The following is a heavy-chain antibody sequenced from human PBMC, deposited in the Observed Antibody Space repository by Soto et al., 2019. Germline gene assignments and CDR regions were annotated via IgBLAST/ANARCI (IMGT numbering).Heavy chain of an antibody. V-gene: IGHV3-30-3*01. Sequence: GGSLRLSCAASGFTFSSYAMHWVRQAPGKGLEWVAVISYDGSNKYYADSVKGRFTISRDNSKNTLYLQMSSLRAEDTAVYYCARGFPPGTSWVSYPRVYYFYYRGQGTLVTVPS. CDR3: ARGFPPGTSWVSYPRVYYFYY. D-gene: IGHD3-16*02. CDR1: GFTFSSYA. J-gene: IGHJ4*02. CDR2: ISYDGSNK.